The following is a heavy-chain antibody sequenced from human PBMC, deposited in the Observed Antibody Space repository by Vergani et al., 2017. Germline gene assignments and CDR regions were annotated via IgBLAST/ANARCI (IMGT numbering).Heavy chain of an antibody. D-gene: IGHD6-13*01. CDR2: IKQDGSEK. CDR3: LKQLVRDPRXFDL. Sequence: EVQLVESGGGLVQPGGSLRLSCAASGFMFSSYWMSWVRQAPGKGLEWVANIKQDGSEKYYVDSVKGRFTISRDNAKNSLYLQMNSLRGEDTAVYYCLKQLVRDPRXFDLWGRGTLVTVSS. V-gene: IGHV3-7*03. J-gene: IGHJ2*01. CDR1: GFMFSSYW.